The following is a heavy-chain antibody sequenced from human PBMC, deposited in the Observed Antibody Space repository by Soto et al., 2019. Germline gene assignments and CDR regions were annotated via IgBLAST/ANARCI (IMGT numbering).Heavy chain of an antibody. J-gene: IGHJ4*02. Sequence: QVQLVQSGPEVKKPGASVKVSCQASGYTFISYGINWVRQAPGQGLEWMGWVNIYNDKTNYAQKFQGRVTMTTDTSTSTASLELKSLRSDDTAVCYCARERGGYSYGDCWGQGTLVTVSS. CDR1: GYTFISYG. CDR3: ARERGGYSYGDC. CDR2: VNIYNDKT. D-gene: IGHD5-18*01. V-gene: IGHV1-18*01.